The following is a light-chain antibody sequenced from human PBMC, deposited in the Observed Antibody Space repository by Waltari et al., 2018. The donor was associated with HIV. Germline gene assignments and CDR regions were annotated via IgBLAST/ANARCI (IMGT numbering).Light chain of an antibody. V-gene: IGLV2-14*03. CDR1: SSDVGYYNY. CDR2: DAT. CDR3: CSFTNRRIYL. J-gene: IGLJ1*01. Sequence: QSALTQPASVSGSPGQTITISCTGTSSDVGYYNYISWYQQYPGKAPKLIIYDATRRPAGIPNRFSGSKSGNTASLTISGLQPEDECDYFCCSFTNRRIYLFGTGTKVTV.